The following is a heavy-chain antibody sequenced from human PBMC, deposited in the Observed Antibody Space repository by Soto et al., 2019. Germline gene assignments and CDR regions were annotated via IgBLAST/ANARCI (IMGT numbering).Heavy chain of an antibody. CDR2: IKQDGSEK. D-gene: IGHD5-18*01. CDR3: ARDSQYSYGYTAFDI. J-gene: IGHJ3*02. V-gene: IGHV3-7*01. Sequence: GGSLRLSCAASGFTFSSYWMSWVRQAPGKGLEWVANIKQDGSEKYYVDSVKGRFTVSRDNAKNSLYLQMNSLRAEDTAVYYCARDSQYSYGYTAFDIWGQGTMVTVSS. CDR1: GFTFSSYW.